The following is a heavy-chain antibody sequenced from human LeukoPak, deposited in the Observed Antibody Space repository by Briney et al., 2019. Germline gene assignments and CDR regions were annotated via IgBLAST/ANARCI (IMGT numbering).Heavy chain of an antibody. V-gene: IGHV3-74*01. J-gene: IGHJ3*02. D-gene: IGHD3-22*01. Sequence: GGSLRLSCAASGFTFSSHWMHWVRQAPGKGLVWVSRINRDGSTTSYADSVKGRFTISRDNAKNTLYLQMNSLRAEDTALYYCAREDYYDSFDIWGQGTMVTVSS. CDR2: INRDGSTT. CDR3: AREDYYDSFDI. CDR1: GFTFSSHW.